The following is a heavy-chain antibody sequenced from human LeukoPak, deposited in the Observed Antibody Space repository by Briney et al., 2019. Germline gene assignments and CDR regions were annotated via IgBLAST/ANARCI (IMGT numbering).Heavy chain of an antibody. CDR2: IIPIFGTA. D-gene: IGHD5-24*01. CDR3: ARGGDGYNPYFDY. J-gene: IGHJ4*02. V-gene: IGHV1-69*05. Sequence: ASVKVSCKASGGTFISYAISWVRQAPGQGLEWMGGIIPIFGTANYAQKFQGRVTITTDESTSTAYMELSSLRSEDTAVYYCARGGDGYNPYFDYWGQGTLVTVSS. CDR1: GGTFISYA.